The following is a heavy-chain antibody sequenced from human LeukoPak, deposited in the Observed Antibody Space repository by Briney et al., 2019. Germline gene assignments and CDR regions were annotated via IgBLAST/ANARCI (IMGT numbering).Heavy chain of an antibody. CDR1: GYTFTGYY. CDR3: ARDDDDYANRFDY. CDR2: INPNSGGT. D-gene: IGHD4-17*01. J-gene: IGHJ4*02. Sequence: GASVKVSCKASGYTFTGYYMHWVRQAPGQGLEWMGWINPNSGGTNYAQKFQGRVTMTRDTSISTAYMELSRLRSDDTAVYYCARDDDDYANRFDYWGQGTLVTVSS. V-gene: IGHV1-2*02.